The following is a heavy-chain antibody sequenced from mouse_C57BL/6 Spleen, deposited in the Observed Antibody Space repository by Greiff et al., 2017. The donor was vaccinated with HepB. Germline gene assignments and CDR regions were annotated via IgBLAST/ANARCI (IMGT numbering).Heavy chain of an antibody. CDR2: ISYSGST. CDR3: ARSLGRGWYFDV. CDR1: GYSITSDY. J-gene: IGHJ1*03. Sequence: EVKLVESGPGLAKPSQTLSLTCSVTGYSITSDYWTWIRKFPGNKLEYMGDISYSGSTYYNPSLKNRISITRDTSKNQYYLKLNSVTTEYTATYYCARSLGRGWYFDVWGTGTTVTVSS. V-gene: IGHV3-8*01. D-gene: IGHD4-1*01.